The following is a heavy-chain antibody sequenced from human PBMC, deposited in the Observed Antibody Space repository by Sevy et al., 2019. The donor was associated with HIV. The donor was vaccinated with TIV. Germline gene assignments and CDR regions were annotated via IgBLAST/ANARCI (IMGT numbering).Heavy chain of an antibody. CDR3: ARDRRNYADQYFDY. Sequence: GGSLRLSCAASTFTFSDYYMTWIRQAPGKGLEWVSHISSGGSNKYYADSVKGRFTISRDNAKNSLYLQMNSLRVEDTAVYYCARDRRNYADQYFDYWGQGTLVTVSS. CDR1: TFTFSDYY. D-gene: IGHD4-17*01. V-gene: IGHV3-11*04. CDR2: ISSGGSNK. J-gene: IGHJ4*02.